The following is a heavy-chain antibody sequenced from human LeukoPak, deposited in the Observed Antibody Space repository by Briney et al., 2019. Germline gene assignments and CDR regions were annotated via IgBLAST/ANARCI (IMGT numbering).Heavy chain of an antibody. CDR3: ARDHRGLTGYYGGFDY. D-gene: IGHD3-9*01. CDR2: IYYNGRT. J-gene: IGHJ4*02. V-gene: IGHV4-59*01. CDR1: GGSIISYY. Sequence: SETLSLTCTVSGGSIISYYWSWIRQPPGKGLEWIGYIYYNGRTNYSPSLKSRVTISVDTSKNQFSLKLSSVTAADSAVYYCARDHRGLTGYYGGFDYWDQGTLVTVSS.